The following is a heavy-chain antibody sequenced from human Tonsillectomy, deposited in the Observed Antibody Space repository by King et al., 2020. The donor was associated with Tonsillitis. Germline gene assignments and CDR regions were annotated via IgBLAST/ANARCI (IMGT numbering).Heavy chain of an antibody. D-gene: IGHD2-15*01. V-gene: IGHV3-23*04. CDR1: GFTFSSYA. Sequence: VQLVESGGGLVQPGGSLRLSCAASGFTFSSYAMSWVRLAPGKGLEWVSAISGSGRSAYYADSVKGRFTISRDNSKNTLYLQMNSLRAEDTAVYYCAKDAVTGGWSDYYGMDVWGQGTTVTVSS. CDR2: ISGSGRSA. CDR3: AKDAVTGGWSDYYGMDV. J-gene: IGHJ6*02.